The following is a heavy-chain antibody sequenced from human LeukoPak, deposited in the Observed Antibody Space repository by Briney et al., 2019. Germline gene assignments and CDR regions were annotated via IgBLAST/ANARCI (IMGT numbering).Heavy chain of an antibody. Sequence: GGSLRLSCAASGFTFSSYGMHWVRQAPGRGLEWVAVIWYDGSNKYYADSVKGRFTISRDNSKNTLYLQMNSLRAEDTAVYYCARDRPKSGWYYFDYWGQATLVSVSS. CDR3: ARDRPKSGWYYFDY. V-gene: IGHV3-33*01. J-gene: IGHJ4*02. D-gene: IGHD6-19*01. CDR1: GFTFSSYG. CDR2: IWYDGSNK.